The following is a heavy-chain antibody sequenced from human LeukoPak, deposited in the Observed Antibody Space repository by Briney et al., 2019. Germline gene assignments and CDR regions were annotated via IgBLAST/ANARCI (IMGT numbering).Heavy chain of an antibody. Sequence: EASVKVSCKASGYTFIGYYMHWVRQAPGQGLEWMGWIHPNSGDTNYAQSFQGRVTMTRDTSINTAHMELSRLRSNDTAIYYCAIHTGTNSFFDFWGQGTLVIVSS. CDR2: IHPNSGDT. D-gene: IGHD3-10*01. V-gene: IGHV1-2*02. J-gene: IGHJ4*02. CDR1: GYTFIGYY. CDR3: AIHTGTNSFFDF.